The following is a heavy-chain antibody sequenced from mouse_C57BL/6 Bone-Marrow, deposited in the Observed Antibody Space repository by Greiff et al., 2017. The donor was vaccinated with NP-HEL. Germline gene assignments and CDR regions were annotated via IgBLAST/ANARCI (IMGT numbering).Heavy chain of an antibody. V-gene: IGHV1-47*01. J-gene: IGHJ1*03. D-gene: IGHD2-5*01. CDR1: GYTFTTYP. CDR2: FHPYNDDT. CDR3: ACKGLYSNSGYFDV. Sequence: QVQLQQSGAELVKPGASVKMSCKASGYTFTTYPIEWMKQNHGKSLEWIGNFHPYNDDTKYNEKFKGKATLTVEKSSSTVYLGLSRLTSDDSAVYYCACKGLYSNSGYFDVWGTGTTVTVSS.